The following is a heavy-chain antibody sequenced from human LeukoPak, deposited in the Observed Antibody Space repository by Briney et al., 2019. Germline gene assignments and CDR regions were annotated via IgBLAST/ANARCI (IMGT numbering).Heavy chain of an antibody. CDR3: ARGSGSGWPLDF. CDR1: GFTVSSNF. CDR2: IYSGGST. Sequence: PGGSLRLSCAASGFTVSSNFMSWARQAPGKGLQWVSIIYSGGSTDYADSVRGRFSVSRDSSKNTLSLQMNSLRADDTAVYYCARGSGSGWPLDFWGQGTLVTVSS. V-gene: IGHV3-53*01. D-gene: IGHD6-19*01. J-gene: IGHJ4*02.